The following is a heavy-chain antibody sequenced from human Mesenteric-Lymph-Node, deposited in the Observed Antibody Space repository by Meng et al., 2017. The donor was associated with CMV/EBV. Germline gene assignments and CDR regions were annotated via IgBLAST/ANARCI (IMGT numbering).Heavy chain of an antibody. CDR3: ARENGYSSSWVYFDY. D-gene: IGHD6-6*01. J-gene: IGHJ4*02. CDR2: INWNGGST. Sequence: GESLKISCAASGFTFDDYGMSWVRQAPGKGLEWVSGINWNGGSTGYADSVKGRFTISRDNAKNSLYLQMNSLRAEDTALYYCARENGYSSSWVYFDYWGQGTLVTVSS. V-gene: IGHV3-20*04. CDR1: GFTFDDYG.